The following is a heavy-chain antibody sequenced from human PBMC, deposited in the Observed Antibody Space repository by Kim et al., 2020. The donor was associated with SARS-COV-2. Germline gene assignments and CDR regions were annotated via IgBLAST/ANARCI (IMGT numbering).Heavy chain of an antibody. CDR3: VKALGSRPGDY. J-gene: IGHJ4*02. CDR1: GFTFSRSW. CDR2: IKNDGNEK. Sequence: GGSLRLSCAASGFTFSRSWMNWVRQTPGKGLEWVANIKNDGNEKNYVDSVNGRFTISRVNSENSVYLHMNSLRAEATAVYYCVKALGSRPGDYWGQGTLVTVSS. D-gene: IGHD2-2*01. V-gene: IGHV3-7*01.